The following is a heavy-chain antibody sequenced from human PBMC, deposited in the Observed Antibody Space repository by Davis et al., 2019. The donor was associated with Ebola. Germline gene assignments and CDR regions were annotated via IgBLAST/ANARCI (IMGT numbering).Heavy chain of an antibody. V-gene: IGHV3-53*05. D-gene: IGHD3-9*01. CDR1: GFTVSSNY. J-gene: IGHJ4*02. CDR2: IYSGGST. CDR3: AKGYRHILTGYVDY. Sequence: GESLKISCAASGFTVSSNYMSWVRQAPGKGLEWVSVIYSGGSTYYADSVKGRFTISRDNAKNSLYLQMNSLRAEDTALYYCAKGYRHILTGYVDYWGQGTLVTVSS.